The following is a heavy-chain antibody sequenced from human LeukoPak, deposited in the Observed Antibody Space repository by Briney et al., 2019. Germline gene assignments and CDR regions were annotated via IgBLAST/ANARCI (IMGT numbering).Heavy chain of an antibody. CDR1: GYSISSGYY. V-gene: IGHV4-38-2*02. CDR3: ARAYRSSWYANWFDP. CDR2: IYHSGST. D-gene: IGHD6-13*01. J-gene: IGHJ5*02. Sequence: SETLSLTCTVSGYSISSGYYWGWIRQPPGKGLEWIGSIYHSGSTYYNPSLKSRVTISVDTSKNQFSLKLSSVTAADTAVYFCARAYRSSWYANWFDPWGQGTLVTVSS.